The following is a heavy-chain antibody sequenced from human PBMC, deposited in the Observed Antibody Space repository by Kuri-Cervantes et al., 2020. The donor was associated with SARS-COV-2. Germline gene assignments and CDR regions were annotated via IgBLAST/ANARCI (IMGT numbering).Heavy chain of an antibody. J-gene: IGHJ3*02. Sequence: GESLKISCAASGFTFSSYAMSWVRQAPGKGLEWVSDISGSGGRTYYADSVKGRFTISRDNSKNTLYLQMNSLRAEDTAIYYCARDQSITMIVVVNRDAFDNWGQGTMVTVSS. CDR1: GFTFSSYA. CDR3: ARDQSITMIVVVNRDAFDN. CDR2: ISGSGGRT. V-gene: IGHV3-23*01. D-gene: IGHD3-22*01.